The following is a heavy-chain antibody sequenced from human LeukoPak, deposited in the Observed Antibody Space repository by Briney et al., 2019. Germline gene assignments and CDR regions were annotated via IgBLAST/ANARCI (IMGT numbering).Heavy chain of an antibody. D-gene: IGHD6-19*01. CDR3: ARDGSIAVAVAGMDAFDI. Sequence: ASVKVSCKASGYTFTNYGISWVRQAPGQGLEWMGWISAYNGNTKYAQKVQGRVTMTTDTSTSTAYMELRSLRSDDTAVYYCARDGSIAVAVAGMDAFDIWGQGTTVTVSS. CDR1: GYTFTNYG. V-gene: IGHV1-18*01. J-gene: IGHJ3*02. CDR2: ISAYNGNT.